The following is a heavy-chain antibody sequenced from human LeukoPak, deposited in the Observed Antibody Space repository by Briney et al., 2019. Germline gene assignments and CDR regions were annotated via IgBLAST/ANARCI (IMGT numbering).Heavy chain of an antibody. D-gene: IGHD3-9*01. V-gene: IGHV4-4*07. Sequence: SETLSLTCTVSGGSISSYYWSWIRQPAGKGLEWIGRIYTSGSTNYNPSLTSRVTMSVDTSKNQFALKLNSVSAADTAVYFCARDAAGEGRLVITWFDAWGQGTLVTVSS. CDR2: IYTSGST. J-gene: IGHJ5*02. CDR3: ARDAAGEGRLVITWFDA. CDR1: GGSISSYY.